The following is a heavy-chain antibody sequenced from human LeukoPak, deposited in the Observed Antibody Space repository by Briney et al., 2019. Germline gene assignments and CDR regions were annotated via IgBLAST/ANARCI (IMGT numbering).Heavy chain of an antibody. CDR3: AREAYDILTGYYVFGY. CDR2: IYYSGST. J-gene: IGHJ4*02. D-gene: IGHD3-9*01. Sequence: SENLSLTCTVSGGSISSSSYYWGWIRQPPGKGLEWIGSIYYSGSTYYNPSLKSRVTISVDTSKNQFSLKLSSVTAADTAVYYCAREAYDILTGYYVFGYWGQGTLVTVSS. V-gene: IGHV4-39*02. CDR1: GGSISSSSYY.